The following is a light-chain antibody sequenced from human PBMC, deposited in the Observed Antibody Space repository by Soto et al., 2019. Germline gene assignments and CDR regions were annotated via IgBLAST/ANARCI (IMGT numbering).Light chain of an antibody. J-gene: IGKJ4*01. CDR2: EAS. CDR1: QSISGY. CDR3: QQYNKHLIT. V-gene: IGKV1-33*01. Sequence: DIQMTQSPSSLSASVGDRVTITCRASQSISGYLSWYQQKPGKAPKLLIYEASNLKTGVPSRFSGSGSGTEFTLTISSLQPEDIATYYCQQYNKHLITFGGGTKVDIK.